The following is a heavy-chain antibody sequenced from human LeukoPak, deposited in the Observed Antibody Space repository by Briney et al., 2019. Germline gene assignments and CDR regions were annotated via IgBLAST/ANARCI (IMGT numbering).Heavy chain of an antibody. J-gene: IGHJ4*02. D-gene: IGHD3-22*01. CDR2: IYPGDSDT. CDR1: GYSFTSYW. Sequence: PGESLKISCKGSGYSFTSYWIGWVRQMPGKGLEWMGIIYPGDSDTIYRPSFQGQVTISADKSISTAYLEWSSLEASDTAMYYCASSLGIYDSSGYRVFDYWGQGTLVTVSS. CDR3: ASSLGIYDSSGYRVFDY. V-gene: IGHV5-51*03.